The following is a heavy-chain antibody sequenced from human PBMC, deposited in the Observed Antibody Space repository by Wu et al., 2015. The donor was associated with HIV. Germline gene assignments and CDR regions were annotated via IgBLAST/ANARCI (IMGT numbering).Heavy chain of an antibody. J-gene: IGHJ6*02. V-gene: IGHV1-69*05. CDR3: ARDQDGSNSNYYYGMDV. D-gene: IGHD4-11*01. Sequence: QVQLVQSGAEVKKPGSSVKVSCKASGGTFSSYAISWVRQAPGQGLEWMGGIIPIFGTANYAQKFQGRVTITTDESTSTAYMELSSLRSEDTAVYYCARDQDGSNSNYYYGMDVWGQGTTVTVFS. CDR2: IIPIFGTA. CDR1: GGTFSSYA.